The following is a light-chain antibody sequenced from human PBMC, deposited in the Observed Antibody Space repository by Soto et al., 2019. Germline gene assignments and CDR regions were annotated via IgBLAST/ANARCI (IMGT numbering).Light chain of an antibody. CDR2: EVT. J-gene: IGLJ3*02. Sequence: QSVLTQPPSASGSPGQSVTISCTGTSSDVGGYDSVSWYQQHPGKAPKLLIYEVTKRPSGVPDRFSGSKSGNTASLTVSGLQAEDEADYYCSSHAGIINVVFGGGTKPTVL. CDR1: SSDVGGYDS. CDR3: SSHAGIINVV. V-gene: IGLV2-8*01.